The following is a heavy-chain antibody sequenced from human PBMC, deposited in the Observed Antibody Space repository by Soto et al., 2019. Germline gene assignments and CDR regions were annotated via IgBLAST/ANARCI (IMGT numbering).Heavy chain of an antibody. V-gene: IGHV1-69*06. Sequence: SVKFSCKASGGTFSSYAIRWLLQAPGQRLARLGVIIPIFGRANYAQKFQGRVTITAYKSTSTAYMELSSLRSEDTAVYYCARGAVFGDLQSHYYYYGMDVWGQGSTVTVSS. CDR1: GGTFSSYA. J-gene: IGHJ6*02. CDR3: ARGAVFGDLQSHYYYYGMDV. CDR2: IIPIFGRA. D-gene: IGHD2-21*02.